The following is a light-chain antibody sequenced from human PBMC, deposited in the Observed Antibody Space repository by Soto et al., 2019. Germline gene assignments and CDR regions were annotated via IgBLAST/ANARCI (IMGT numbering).Light chain of an antibody. CDR2: GAS. CDR1: QSISTY. CDR3: QESYSFLWGT. J-gene: IGKJ1*01. V-gene: IGKV1-39*01. Sequence: DIQMTQSPSSLSASVGDRVTITCRPSQSISTYVNWYQQKPGKAPKLLIYGASTLQSGVPLRFSGSGSGTDFTLTISSLQREDFATYYCQESYSFLWGTCGQGTKVDIK.